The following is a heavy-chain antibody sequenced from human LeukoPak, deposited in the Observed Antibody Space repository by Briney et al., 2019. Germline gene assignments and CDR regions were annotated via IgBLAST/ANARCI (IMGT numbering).Heavy chain of an antibody. CDR1: GYTFTGYY. J-gene: IGHJ4*02. V-gene: IGHV1-2*02. CDR3: ARASIDYGDYIYAYYFDY. CDR2: INPNSGGT. Sequence: GASVKVSCKASGYTFTGYYMHWVRQAPGQGLEWMGWINPNSGGTNYAQKFQGRVTMTRDTSISTAYMELSRLRSDDTAVYYCARASIDYGDYIYAYYFDYWVQGTLVTVSS. D-gene: IGHD4-17*01.